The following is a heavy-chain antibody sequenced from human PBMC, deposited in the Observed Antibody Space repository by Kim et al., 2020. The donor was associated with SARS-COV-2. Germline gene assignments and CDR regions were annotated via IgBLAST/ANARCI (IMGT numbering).Heavy chain of an antibody. CDR1: GFTFSSYA. D-gene: IGHD3-16*01. V-gene: IGHV3-30*04. J-gene: IGHJ4*02. Sequence: GGSLRLSCAASGFTFSSYAMHWVRQAPGKGLEWVAVISYDGSNKYYADSVKGRFTISRDNSKNTLYLQMNSLRAEDTAVYYCARDRDSGGGIGYYFDYWGQGTLVTVSS. CDR3: ARDRDSGGGIGYYFDY. CDR2: ISYDGSNK.